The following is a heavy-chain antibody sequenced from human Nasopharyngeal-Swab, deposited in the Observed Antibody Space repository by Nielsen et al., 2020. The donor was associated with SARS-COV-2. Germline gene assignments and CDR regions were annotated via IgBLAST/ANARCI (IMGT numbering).Heavy chain of an antibody. D-gene: IGHD5-12*01. J-gene: IGHJ5*02. CDR1: GFTVSSNY. CDR2: ISGSGGST. CDR3: VKDLAYDEVS. V-gene: IGHV3-23*01. Sequence: GGSLRLSCAASGFTVSSNYMSWVRQAPGKGLEWVSAISGSGGSTYYADSVKGRFTISRDNSKNTLYLQMNSLRGEDTAIYYCVKDLAYDEVSWGQGTLVTVSS.